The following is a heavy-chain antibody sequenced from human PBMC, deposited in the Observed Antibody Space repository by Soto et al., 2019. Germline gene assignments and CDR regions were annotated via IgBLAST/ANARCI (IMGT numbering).Heavy chain of an antibody. J-gene: IGHJ6*02. D-gene: IGHD6-13*01. CDR1: GLTITSSA. Sequence: GVSVEVSCKASGLTITSSAVQWARQARGKRLEWIGWIVVGSGNTNYAQKFQERVTITRDMSTSTAYMELSSLRSEDTAVYYCAAGAAAGPSVGYYGMDVWGQGTTVTVSS. V-gene: IGHV1-58*01. CDR3: AAGAAAGPSVGYYGMDV. CDR2: IVVGSGNT.